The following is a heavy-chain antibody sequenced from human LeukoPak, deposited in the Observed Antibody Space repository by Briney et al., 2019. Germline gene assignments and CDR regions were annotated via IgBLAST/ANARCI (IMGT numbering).Heavy chain of an antibody. Sequence: SETLSLTCTVSGGSISSGSYYWSWIRQPAGKGLEWIGRIYTSGSTNYNPSLKSRVTISVDTSKNQFSLKLSSVTAADTAAYCCASVDTAMAYFDYWGQGTLVTVSS. CDR2: IYTSGST. J-gene: IGHJ4*02. D-gene: IGHD5-18*01. CDR3: ASVDTAMAYFDY. V-gene: IGHV4-61*02. CDR1: GGSISSGSYY.